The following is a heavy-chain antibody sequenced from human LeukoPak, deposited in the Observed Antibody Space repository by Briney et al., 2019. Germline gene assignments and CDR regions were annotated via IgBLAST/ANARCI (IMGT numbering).Heavy chain of an antibody. CDR1: GFTFSSYA. J-gene: IGHJ4*02. CDR3: ARGQGCFDY. V-gene: IGHV3-30*04. Sequence: GRSLRLSCAASGFTFSSYAMHWVRQAPGRGLEWVAVISYDGSNKYYADSVKGRFTISRDNSKNTLYLQMNSLRAEDTAVYYCARGQGCFDYWGQGTLVTVSS. CDR2: ISYDGSNK. D-gene: IGHD6-19*01.